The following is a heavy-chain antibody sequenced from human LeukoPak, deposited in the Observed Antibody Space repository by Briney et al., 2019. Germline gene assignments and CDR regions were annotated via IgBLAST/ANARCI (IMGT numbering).Heavy chain of an antibody. Sequence: GGSLXLSCAASGFTFSSYAMSWVRQAPGKGLEWVSAISGSGGSTYYADSVKGRFTISSDNSKNTLYLQMNSLRAEDTAVYYCARDIDGGGSYDYWGQGTLVTVSS. CDR3: ARDIDGGGSYDY. V-gene: IGHV3-23*01. CDR2: ISGSGGST. D-gene: IGHD3-16*01. CDR1: GFTFSSYA. J-gene: IGHJ4*02.